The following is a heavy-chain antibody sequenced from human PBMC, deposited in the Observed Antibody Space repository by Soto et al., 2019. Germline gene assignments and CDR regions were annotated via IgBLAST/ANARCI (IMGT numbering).Heavy chain of an antibody. CDR1: GGSISSGGYY. V-gene: IGHV4-31*03. Sequence: PSETLSLTCTVSGGSISSGGYYWSWIRQHPGKGLEWIGYIYYSGSTYYNPSLKSRVTISVDTSKNQFSLKLSSVTAADTAVYYCAGQGNYYDSSGSWGWFDSWGQGTLVTVSS. CDR2: IYYSGST. J-gene: IGHJ5*01. D-gene: IGHD3-22*01. CDR3: AGQGNYYDSSGSWGWFDS.